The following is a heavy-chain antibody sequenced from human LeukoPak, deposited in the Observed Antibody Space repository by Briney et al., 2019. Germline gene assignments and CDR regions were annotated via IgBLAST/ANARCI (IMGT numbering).Heavy chain of an antibody. D-gene: IGHD5-12*01. CDR2: ISYDGSNN. CDR1: GFTFSNYA. Sequence: SCKASGFTFSNYAMHWVRQAPGKGLEWVATISYDGSNNYYADSVKGRFTISRDNPKNTLYLQMNSLRAGDTAVYHCARGRNLVATSGYFDYWGQGTLVTVSS. V-gene: IGHV3-30-3*01. CDR3: ARGRNLVATSGYFDY. J-gene: IGHJ4*02.